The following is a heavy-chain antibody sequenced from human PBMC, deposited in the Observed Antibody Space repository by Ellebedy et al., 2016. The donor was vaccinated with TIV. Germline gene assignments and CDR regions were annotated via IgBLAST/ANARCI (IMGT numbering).Heavy chain of an antibody. CDR2: ISGTGGSP. D-gene: IGHD1-14*01. V-gene: IGHV3-23*01. CDR3: AKSPSRKPGLLDY. Sequence: GESLKISCAAFGFTFSSYAMNWVRQAPGKGLEWVSIISGTGGSPNYADSVKGRFTISRDNSKNMLYLQMNSLRAEDTAIYYCAKSPSRKPGLLDYWGQGTLVTVSS. J-gene: IGHJ4*02. CDR1: GFTFSSYA.